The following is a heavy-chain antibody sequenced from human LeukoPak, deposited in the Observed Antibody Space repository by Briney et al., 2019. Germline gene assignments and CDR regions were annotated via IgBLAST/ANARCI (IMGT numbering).Heavy chain of an antibody. V-gene: IGHV4-30-4*01. D-gene: IGHD4-17*01. CDR1: GGSISSGDYY. Sequence: KPSETLSLTCTVSGGSISSGDYYWSWIRQPPGKGLEWIGYIYYSGSTYDNPSLKSRVTISVDTSKNQFSLKLSSVTAADTAVYYCARLTTVTTYYFDYWGQGTLVTVSS. CDR3: ARLTTVTTYYFDY. J-gene: IGHJ4*02. CDR2: IYYSGST.